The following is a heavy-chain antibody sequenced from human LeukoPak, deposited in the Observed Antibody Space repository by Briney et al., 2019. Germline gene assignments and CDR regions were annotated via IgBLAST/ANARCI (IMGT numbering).Heavy chain of an antibody. D-gene: IGHD1-26*01. CDR2: ISGGGDIT. Sequence: GGSLRLSCAASGFTFSSYAMTWVRQAPGKGLEWVSSISGGGDITYYADSVKGRFTISRDNSKNTLYMQMNSLRGEDTAVYYCAKVANSESPGWGQGNPVTVSS. CDR3: AKVANSESPG. CDR1: GFTFSSYA. V-gene: IGHV3-23*01. J-gene: IGHJ1*01.